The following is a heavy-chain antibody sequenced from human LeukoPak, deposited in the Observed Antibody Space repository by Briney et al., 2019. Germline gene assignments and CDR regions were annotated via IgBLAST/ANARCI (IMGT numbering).Heavy chain of an antibody. D-gene: IGHD5-24*01. J-gene: IGHJ4*02. CDR3: ASSRDRYGRYYFDY. CDR1: GFTFSSYW. CDR2: INSDGSST. Sequence: PGGSLRLSCAASGFTFSSYWMHWVRQAPGKGLVWVSRINSDGSSTIYADSVKGRFTISRDNAKNTLYLQMNSLRAEDTAVYYWASSRDRYGRYYFDYWGQGTLVTVSS. V-gene: IGHV3-74*01.